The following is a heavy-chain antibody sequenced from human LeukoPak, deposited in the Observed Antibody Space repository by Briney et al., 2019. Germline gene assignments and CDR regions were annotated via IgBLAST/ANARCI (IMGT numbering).Heavy chain of an antibody. CDR3: ARDRFYDVLTGYFFYLDV. Sequence: GGSLRLSCAASGFTFSSYGMHWVRQAPGKGLEWVSAIYSAGTPYYADSVKGRFTISRDTSRNTVYLQMNSLRLEDTAVYYCARDRFYDVLTGYFFYLDVWGKGTAVTVFS. CDR1: GFTFSSYG. V-gene: IGHV3-53*01. J-gene: IGHJ6*04. CDR2: IYSAGTP. D-gene: IGHD3-9*01.